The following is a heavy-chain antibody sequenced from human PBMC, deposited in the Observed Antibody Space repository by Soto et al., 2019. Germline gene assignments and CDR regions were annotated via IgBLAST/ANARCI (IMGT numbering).Heavy chain of an antibody. D-gene: IGHD1-7*01. CDR1: GGSISSSSYY. V-gene: IGHV4-39*01. J-gene: IGHJ6*02. CDR3: ASRRELRPGNYYGMDV. CDR2: IYYSGST. Sequence: PSETLSLTCTVSGGSISSSSYYWGWIRQPPGKGLEWIGSIYYSGSTYYNPSLKSRVTISVDTSKNQFSLKLSSVTAADTAVYYCASRRELRPGNYYGMDVWGQGTTVTVSS.